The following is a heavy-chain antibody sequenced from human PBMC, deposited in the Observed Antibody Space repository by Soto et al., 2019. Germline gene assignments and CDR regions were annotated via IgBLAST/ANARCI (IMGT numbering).Heavy chain of an antibody. J-gene: IGHJ3*02. V-gene: IGHV4-34*01. D-gene: IGHD2-15*01. CDR3: ARADGYCSGGSCYEVAFDI. CDR2: INYSGST. CDR1: GGSFSGYY. Sequence: PSETLSLTCAVYGGSFSGYYWSWIRQPPRKGLEWIGYINYSGSTNYNPSLKSRVTISVDTSKNQFSLKLSSVTAADTAVYYCARADGYCSGGSCYEVAFDIWGQGTMVTVSS.